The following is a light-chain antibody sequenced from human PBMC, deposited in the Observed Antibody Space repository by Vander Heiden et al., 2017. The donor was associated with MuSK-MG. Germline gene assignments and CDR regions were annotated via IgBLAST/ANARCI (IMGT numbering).Light chain of an antibody. CDR3: LQDGGALRT. J-gene: IGKJ5*01. Sequence: IVLTQSPGTLSLSPGERATLSCRASQSVNNNYLAWYQQKSGLAPRLLIYGASNSATGIPDRSSGTGSGRDFTLTMSRLEAEHLAVYYCLQDGGALRTFGPGTRLEIK. V-gene: IGKV3-20*01. CDR1: QSVNNNY. CDR2: GAS.